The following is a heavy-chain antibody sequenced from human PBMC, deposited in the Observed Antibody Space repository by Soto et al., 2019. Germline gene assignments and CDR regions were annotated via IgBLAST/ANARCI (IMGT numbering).Heavy chain of an antibody. D-gene: IGHD3-10*01. CDR1: VFTFTDYH. Sequence: GGSLRLSCVSSVFTFTDYHMYWVRQSPGKWMERVSIISNDGSNTYSAESVKGRFTMSRDNSKNTLYLQMNSLRLEDTAIYFCARDRKGETCAVITQYCMEVWRQGSTGIV. CDR3: ARDRKGETCAVITQYCMEV. J-gene: IGHJ6*02. CDR2: ISNDGSNT. V-gene: IGHV3-30*03.